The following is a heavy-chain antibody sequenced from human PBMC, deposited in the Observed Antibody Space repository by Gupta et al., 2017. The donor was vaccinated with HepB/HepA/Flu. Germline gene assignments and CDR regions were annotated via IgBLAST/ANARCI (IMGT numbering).Heavy chain of an antibody. CDR3: ARQVMDMAKMRGPLDY. Sequence: EVQLVQSEAEVNKPGESLKISCKGSGYNFTNFSIGWVRQIPGKGLEWMGFIYPADSDTRYSPSVQGQATSSADKSISTAYLQWSSLKASDTAMYYCARQVMDMAKMRGPLDYWGQGTLVTVSS. CDR2: IYPADSDT. V-gene: IGHV5-51*01. J-gene: IGHJ4*02. CDR1: GYNFTNFS. D-gene: IGHD5-12*01.